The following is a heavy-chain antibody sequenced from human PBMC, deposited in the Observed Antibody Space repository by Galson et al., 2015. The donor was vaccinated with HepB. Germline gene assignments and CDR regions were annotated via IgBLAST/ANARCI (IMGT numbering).Heavy chain of an antibody. D-gene: IGHD2-21*01. Sequence: SLRLSCAASGFSFSTHGMHWVRQAPGKGLEWVAVISFDGRKTYYGDSVKGRFTISRDNSQKRLYLQMNSLRPEDTALYYCTKARQQWLIFPDCSDSWGQGTLVTVSS. CDR2: ISFDGRKT. J-gene: IGHJ4*02. V-gene: IGHV3-30*18. CDR1: GFSFSTHG. CDR3: TKARQQWLIFPDCSDS.